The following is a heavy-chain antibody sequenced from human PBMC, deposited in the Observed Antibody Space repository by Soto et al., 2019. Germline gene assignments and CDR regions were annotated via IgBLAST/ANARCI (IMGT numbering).Heavy chain of an antibody. CDR1: GYTFTSYA. V-gene: IGHV1-3*01. D-gene: IGHD6-13*01. Sequence: ASVKVSCKASGYTFTSYAMHWVRQAPGQRLEWMGWINAGNGNTKYSQKFQGRVTITRDTSASTAYMELSSLRSEDTAVYYCARDLVPDEERSNYYYYGMDVWGKGTRVTVSS. CDR2: INAGNGNT. CDR3: ARDLVPDEERSNYYYYGMDV. J-gene: IGHJ6*04.